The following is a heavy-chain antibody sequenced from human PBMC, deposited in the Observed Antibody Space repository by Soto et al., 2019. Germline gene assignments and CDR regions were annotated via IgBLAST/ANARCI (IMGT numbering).Heavy chain of an antibody. V-gene: IGHV1-3*01. Sequence: ASVKVSCKASGYTFNSYAMNWVRQAPGQRLEWMGWINAGNGNTKYSQKFQGRVTITRDTSASTAYMELSSLRSEDTAVYYCASRSGYSSSWYQIDYWGQGTLVTVSS. CDR2: INAGNGNT. J-gene: IGHJ4*02. CDR3: ASRSGYSSSWYQIDY. CDR1: GYTFNSYA. D-gene: IGHD6-13*01.